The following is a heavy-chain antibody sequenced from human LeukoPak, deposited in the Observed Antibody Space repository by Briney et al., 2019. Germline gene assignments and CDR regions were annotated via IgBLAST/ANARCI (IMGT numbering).Heavy chain of an antibody. J-gene: IGHJ4*02. CDR1: GFTFSGSA. Sequence: QPGRSLRLSCAASGFTFSGSAMHWVRQASGKGLEWVGRIRSKANTYATAYAASVKGKFTISRDDSKNTAYLQMNSLTTEDTAVYYCTTSLSGDYVRVVEYWGQGTLVTVSS. CDR2: IRSKANTYAT. D-gene: IGHD4-17*01. V-gene: IGHV3-73*01. CDR3: TTSLSGDYVRVVEY.